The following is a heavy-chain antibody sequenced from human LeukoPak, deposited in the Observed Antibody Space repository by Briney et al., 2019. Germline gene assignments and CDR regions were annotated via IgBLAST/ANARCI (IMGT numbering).Heavy chain of an antibody. V-gene: IGHV3-23*01. CDR2: ISGSGGST. Sequence: QPGGSLRLSCGASGFTVSSDAMSWVRQATGKGLEWVSAISGSGGSTYYADSVKGRFTISRDNSKNTLYLQMNSLRAEDTGVYHCARVGREGSNYYYYMDVWGKGTTVTVSS. CDR3: ARVGREGSNYYYYMDV. D-gene: IGHD2-2*01. CDR1: GFTVSSDA. J-gene: IGHJ6*03.